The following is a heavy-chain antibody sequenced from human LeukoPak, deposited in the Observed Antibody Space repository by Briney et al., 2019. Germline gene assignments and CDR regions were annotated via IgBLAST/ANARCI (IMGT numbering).Heavy chain of an antibody. CDR3: ASLTVGEMATITAY. CDR1: GGSISSYY. J-gene: IGHJ4*02. D-gene: IGHD5-24*01. Sequence: SETLSLTCTVSGGSISSYYWSWIRQPPGKGLEWIGYIYYSGSTNYNPSLKSRVTISADTSKNQFSLKLSSVTAADTAVYYCASLTVGEMATITAYWGQGTLVAVSS. CDR2: IYYSGST. V-gene: IGHV4-59*08.